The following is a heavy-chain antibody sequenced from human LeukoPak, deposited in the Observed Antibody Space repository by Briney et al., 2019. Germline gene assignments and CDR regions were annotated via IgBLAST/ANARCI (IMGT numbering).Heavy chain of an antibody. CDR3: ARRQWGLREDFDY. CDR1: GGSISSYY. D-gene: IGHD1-26*01. CDR2: MYYSGST. V-gene: IGHV4-59*12. Sequence: SETLSLTCTVSGGSISSYYWSWIRQSPGKGLEWIGYMYYSGSTNYNPSLKSRVTISVDTSKNQFSLKLSSVTAADTAVYYCARRQWGLREDFDYWGQGTLVTVSS. J-gene: IGHJ4*02.